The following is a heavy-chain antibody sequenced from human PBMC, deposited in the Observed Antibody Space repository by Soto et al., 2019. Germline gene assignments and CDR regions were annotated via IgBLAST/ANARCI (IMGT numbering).Heavy chain of an antibody. CDR2: ICGDGSNK. CDR3: AKGSGWYGGLVNAYFDY. Sequence: GWSLRLSCAASGFTLSSYAMSWVRQAPGKGLEWVSVICGDGSNKYYADSVKGRFTISRDNSKNTLYLQMNSLRAEDTAVYYCAKGSGWYGGLVNAYFDYWGQGTLVTVSS. D-gene: IGHD6-19*01. J-gene: IGHJ4*02. V-gene: IGHV3-30*18. CDR1: GFTLSSYA.